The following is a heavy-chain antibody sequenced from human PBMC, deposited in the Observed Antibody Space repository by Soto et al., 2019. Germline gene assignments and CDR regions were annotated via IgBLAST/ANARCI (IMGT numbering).Heavy chain of an antibody. D-gene: IGHD2-2*01. CDR3: ATVDISTWIDGMDV. Sequence: QVQLVQSGAEVKKPGSSVKVSCKASGGTFSSYAISWVRQAPGQGLEWMGGTFPMFGKANYAQKFQGRGTISADKSTSTAYMELSSLRSEDTAVYYCATVDISTWIDGMDVWGQGTTVTVSS. CDR2: TFPMFGKA. CDR1: GGTFSSYA. V-gene: IGHV1-69*06. J-gene: IGHJ6*02.